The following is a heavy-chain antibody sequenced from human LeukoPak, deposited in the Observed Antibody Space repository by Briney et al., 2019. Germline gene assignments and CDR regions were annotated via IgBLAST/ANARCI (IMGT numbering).Heavy chain of an antibody. CDR2: INPSGGTT. J-gene: IGHJ4*02. CDR3: AREVIGYYFDY. V-gene: IGHV1-46*01. Sequence: ASVKVSCKASGYTFTSYYMHWVRQAPGQGLEWMGIINPSGGTTSYAQKFQGRVTMTRDTSTSTVYMELSSLRSEDAAVYYCAREVIGYYFDYWGQGTLVTVSS. D-gene: IGHD2-21*01. CDR1: GYTFTSYY.